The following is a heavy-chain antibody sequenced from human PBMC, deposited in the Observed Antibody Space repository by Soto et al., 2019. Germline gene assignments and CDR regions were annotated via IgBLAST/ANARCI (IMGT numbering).Heavy chain of an antibody. D-gene: IGHD3-3*01. CDR3: ARPGNYDFWSGYYSGYYYYGMYG. Sequence: GGSLRLSCAASGFTFSSYAMSWVRQAPGKGLEWVSAISGSGGSTYYADSVKGRFTISRDNSKNTLYLQMNSLRAEDTAVYYCARPGNYDFWSGYYSGYYYYGMYGWGQGTTVTVAS. V-gene: IGHV3-23*01. CDR2: ISGSGGST. J-gene: IGHJ6*02. CDR1: GFTFSSYA.